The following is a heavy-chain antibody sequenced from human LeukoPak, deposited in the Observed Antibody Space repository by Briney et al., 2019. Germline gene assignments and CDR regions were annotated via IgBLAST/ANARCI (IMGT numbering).Heavy chain of an antibody. CDR1: GVAISRGGYA. Sequence: SETLSLTCAVSGVAISRGGYAWNWIRQPPGKGLEWIAYIYHSGTTYYNPSLKRRATISVDTSKNQFSLKLSSVTAADTAVYYCVRGRYSSGWFKDKNWFDPWGQGIPVTVSS. V-gene: IGHV4-30-4*07. CDR2: IYHSGTT. CDR3: VRGRYSSGWFKDKNWFDP. J-gene: IGHJ5*02. D-gene: IGHD6-19*01.